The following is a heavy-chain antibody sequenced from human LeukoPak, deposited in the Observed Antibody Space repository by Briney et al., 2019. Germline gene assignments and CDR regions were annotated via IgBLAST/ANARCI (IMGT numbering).Heavy chain of an antibody. D-gene: IGHD3-10*01. CDR1: GGSISSSNW. CDR2: IYHSGST. CDR3: ARDKTDGSGGFDY. V-gene: IGHV4-4*02. Sequence: SGTLSLTCAVSGGSISSSNWWCWVRQPPGKGLEWIGEIYHSGSTNYNPSLKSRVTLSVDKSKNQFSLKLSSVTAADTAVYYCARDKTDGSGGFDYWGQGTLVTVSS. J-gene: IGHJ4*02.